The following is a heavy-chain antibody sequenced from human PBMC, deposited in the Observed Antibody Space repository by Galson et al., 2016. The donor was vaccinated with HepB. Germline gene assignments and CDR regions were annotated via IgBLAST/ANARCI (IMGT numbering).Heavy chain of an antibody. CDR2: INPSAGST. CDR3: ARGPSWYQRYFDL. V-gene: IGHV1-46*01. J-gene: IGHJ2*01. CDR1: GFPFTTYF. D-gene: IGHD2-2*01. Sequence: SVKVSCKASGFPFTTYFIHWVRQAPGQGLEWMGIINPSAGSTTYAQKFQGRVTMTRDTSTNTVYMELNSLRSEDTAVYYCARGPSWYQRYFDLWGRGTLVTVSS.